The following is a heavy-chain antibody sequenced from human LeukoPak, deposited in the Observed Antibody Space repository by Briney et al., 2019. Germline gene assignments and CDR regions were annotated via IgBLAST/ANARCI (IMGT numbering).Heavy chain of an antibody. CDR3: ARVAAAGGLNWFDP. J-gene: IGHJ5*02. V-gene: IGHV3-11*06. CDR1: GFTFSDYY. D-gene: IGHD6-13*01. CDR2: ISSSSSYT. Sequence: GGSLRLSCAASGFTFSDYYMSWIRQAPGKGLEWVSYISSSSSYTNYADSVKGRFTISRDNAKNSLHLQMNSLRAEDTAVYYCARVAAAGGLNWFDPWGQGTLVTVSS.